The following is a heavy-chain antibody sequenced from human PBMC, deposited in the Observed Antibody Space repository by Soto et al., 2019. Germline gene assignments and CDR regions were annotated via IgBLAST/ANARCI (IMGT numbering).Heavy chain of an antibody. V-gene: IGHV4-39*01. J-gene: IGHJ4*02. CDR1: GGSISSSSYY. Sequence: SETLSLTCTVSGGSISSSSYYWGWIRQPPGKGLEWIGSIYYSGSTYYNPSLKSRVTISVDTSKNQFSLKLSSVTAADTAVYYCARGALLVAGTGKYYFDYWGQGTLVTASS. CDR3: ARGALLVAGTGKYYFDY. D-gene: IGHD6-19*01. CDR2: IYYSGST.